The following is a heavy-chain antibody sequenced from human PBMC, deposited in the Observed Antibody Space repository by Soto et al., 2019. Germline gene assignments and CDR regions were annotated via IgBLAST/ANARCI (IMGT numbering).Heavy chain of an antibody. Sequence: EVQLLESGGGLVQPGGSLRLSCAASGFTFSSYAMSWVRQAPGKGLEWVSAISGSGGSTYYADSVKGRFTISRDNSKNTLYLQMNSLIAEDTAVYYCAKKGREITFGGVIADWGQGTLVTVSS. D-gene: IGHD3-16*02. J-gene: IGHJ4*02. CDR1: GFTFSSYA. CDR2: ISGSGGST. CDR3: AKKGREITFGGVIAD. V-gene: IGHV3-23*01.